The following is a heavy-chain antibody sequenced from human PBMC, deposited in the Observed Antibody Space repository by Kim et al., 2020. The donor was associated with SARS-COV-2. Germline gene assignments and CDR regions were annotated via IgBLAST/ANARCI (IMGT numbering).Heavy chain of an antibody. Sequence: SETLSLTCTVSGGSISSGSYYWSWIRQPAGKGLEWIGRIYTSGSTNYNPSLKSRVTISVDTSKNQFSLKLSSVTAADTAVYYCARSPYSSWFDPWGQGTLVTVSS. J-gene: IGHJ5*02. CDR1: GGSISSGSYY. V-gene: IGHV4-61*02. D-gene: IGHD6-13*01. CDR2: IYTSGST. CDR3: ARSPYSSWFDP.